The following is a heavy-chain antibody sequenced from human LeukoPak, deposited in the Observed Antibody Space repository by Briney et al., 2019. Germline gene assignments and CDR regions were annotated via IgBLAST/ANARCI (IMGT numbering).Heavy chain of an antibody. D-gene: IGHD3-9*01. Sequence: SETLSLTCAVYGGSFSGYYWSWIRQPPGKGLEWIGEINHSGSTNYNPSLKSRVTISVDTSKNQFSLKLSSVTAADTAVYYCARLDYDILTGYYTDAFDIWGQGTMVTVSS. V-gene: IGHV4-34*01. CDR1: GGSFSGYY. J-gene: IGHJ3*02. CDR3: ARLDYDILTGYYTDAFDI. CDR2: INHSGST.